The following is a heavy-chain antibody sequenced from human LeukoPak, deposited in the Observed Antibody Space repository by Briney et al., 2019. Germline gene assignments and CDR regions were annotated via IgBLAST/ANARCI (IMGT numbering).Heavy chain of an antibody. Sequence: SETLSLTCTVSGVSISSDYWSWIRQPPGKGLEWIGYIYYSGNTNYNPSLESRVSMSLDTSKAQFSLNLRSVTAADTAVYYCAGAREYCIKSNCYEYFQEWGQGTLVTVSS. J-gene: IGHJ1*01. CDR2: IYYSGNT. CDR3: AGAREYCIKSNCYEYFQE. D-gene: IGHD2-2*01. V-gene: IGHV4-59*01. CDR1: GVSISSDY.